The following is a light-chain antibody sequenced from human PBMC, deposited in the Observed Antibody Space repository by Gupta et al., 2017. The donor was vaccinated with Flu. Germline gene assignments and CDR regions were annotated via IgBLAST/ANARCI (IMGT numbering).Light chain of an antibody. Sequence: DIQVTQSSSTLSASVGDSVTITCRASQSISSWLAWYQQKPGKAPKLLIYKASSLESGVPSRFSGSGSGTEFTLTISSLQPDDFATYYCQQYNSYSWTFGQGTKVEIK. CDR1: QSISSW. CDR2: KAS. J-gene: IGKJ1*01. V-gene: IGKV1-5*03. CDR3: QQYNSYSWT.